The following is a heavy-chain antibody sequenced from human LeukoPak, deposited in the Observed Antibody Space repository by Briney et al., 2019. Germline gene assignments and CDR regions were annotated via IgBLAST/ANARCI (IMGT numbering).Heavy chain of an antibody. CDR2: IFYSGNT. CDR1: GDSISSRSYY. D-gene: IGHD3-9*01. Sequence: SETLSLTCSVSGDSISSRSYYWGWIRQPPGKGLEWIGSIFYSGNTYYNPSLKSRVTISVDKSKNQFSLKLSSVTAADTAVYYCASGSMTGYSYWGQGTLVTVSS. J-gene: IGHJ4*02. CDR3: ASGSMTGYSY. V-gene: IGHV4-39*07.